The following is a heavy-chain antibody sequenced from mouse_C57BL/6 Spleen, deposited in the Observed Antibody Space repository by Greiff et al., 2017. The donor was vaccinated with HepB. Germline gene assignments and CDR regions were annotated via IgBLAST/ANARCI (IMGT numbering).Heavy chain of an antibody. CDR3: ARGMGLLYYYAMDY. V-gene: IGHV1-7*01. Sequence: QVQLKQSGAELAKPGASVKLSCKASGYTFTSYWMHWVKQRPGQGLEWIGYINPSSGYTNYNQKFKGKSTLTVDKSSSTAYMQLSSLTSEDSAVYYCARGMGLLYYYAMDYWGQGTSVTVSS. CDR2: INPSSGYT. D-gene: IGHD1-1*01. CDR1: GYTFTSYW. J-gene: IGHJ4*01.